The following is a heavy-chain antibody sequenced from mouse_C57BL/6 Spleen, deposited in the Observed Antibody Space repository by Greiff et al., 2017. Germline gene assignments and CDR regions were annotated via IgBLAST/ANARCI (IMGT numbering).Heavy chain of an antibody. V-gene: IGHV5-17*01. CDR3: ARKAYYYGSSYFDY. CDR1: GFTFSDYG. J-gene: IGHJ2*01. D-gene: IGHD1-1*01. Sequence: EVKVEESGGGLVKPGGSLKLSCAASGFTFSDYGMHWVRQAPEKGLEWVAYISSGSSTIYYADTVKGRFTISRDNAKNTLFLQMTSLRSEDTAMYYCARKAYYYGSSYFDYWGQGTTLTVSS. CDR2: ISSGSSTI.